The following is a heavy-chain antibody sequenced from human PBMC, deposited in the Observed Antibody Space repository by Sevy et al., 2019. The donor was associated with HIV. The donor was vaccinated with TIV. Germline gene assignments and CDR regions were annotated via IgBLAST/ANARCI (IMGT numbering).Heavy chain of an antibody. D-gene: IGHD3-22*01. V-gene: IGHV1-24*01. J-gene: IGHJ5*01. Sequence: ASVKVSCKVSGYTLTKLSMHWVRQTPGKGLEWMTTFDPEDGDPEDGKTIYAQKFLGRVTMTEDTSTDTAYMELSSLRSEDTAVSYCATTKDYYDSSGYPFDSWGQGTLVTVSS. CDR3: ATTKDYYDSSGYPFDS. CDR1: GYTLTKLS. CDR2: FDPEDGDPEDGKT.